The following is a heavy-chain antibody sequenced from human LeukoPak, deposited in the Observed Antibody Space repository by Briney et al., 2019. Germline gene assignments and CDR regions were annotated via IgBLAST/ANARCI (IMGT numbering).Heavy chain of an antibody. Sequence: SETLPLTCAVYGGSFSGYYWSWLRQPPGKGLEWIGYIYTSGSTNYNPSLKSRVTISVDTSKNQFSLKLSSVTAADTAVYYCARHARVIVVVPAARAHFDYWGQGTLVTVSS. D-gene: IGHD2-2*01. V-gene: IGHV4-4*09. CDR3: ARHARVIVVVPAARAHFDY. CDR1: GGSFSGYY. J-gene: IGHJ4*02. CDR2: IYTSGST.